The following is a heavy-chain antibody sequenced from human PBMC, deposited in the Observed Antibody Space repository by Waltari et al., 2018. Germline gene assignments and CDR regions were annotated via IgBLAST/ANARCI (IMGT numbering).Heavy chain of an antibody. CDR3: ARGSPYCSGGSCYGGEYGY. CDR2: INHSGST. J-gene: IGHJ4*02. D-gene: IGHD2-15*01. Sequence: QVQLQQWGAGLLKPSETLSLTCAVHGGSFSGYYWRWIRQPPGKGLEWIGEINHSGSTNYNPSLKSRVTISVDTSKNQFSLKLSSVTAADTAVYYCARGSPYCSGGSCYGGEYGYWGQGTLVTVSS. V-gene: IGHV4-34*01. CDR1: GGSFSGYY.